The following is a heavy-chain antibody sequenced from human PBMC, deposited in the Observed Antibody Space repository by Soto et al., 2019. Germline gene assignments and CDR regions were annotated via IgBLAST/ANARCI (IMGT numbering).Heavy chain of an antibody. J-gene: IGHJ6*02. CDR2: ISNSGST. CDR3: ARAYYYGSGRGRSMDV. Sequence: QVQLQESGPGLVKPSETLSLTCTVSGGSVSSGNYYWSWIRQPPGKGLEWIGYISNSGSTNSNPSLKSRVTISVDTSKNQFSLRLSSVTAADTAVYDCARAYYYGSGRGRSMDVWGQGTTVTVSS. D-gene: IGHD3-10*01. CDR1: GGSVSSGNYY. V-gene: IGHV4-61*01.